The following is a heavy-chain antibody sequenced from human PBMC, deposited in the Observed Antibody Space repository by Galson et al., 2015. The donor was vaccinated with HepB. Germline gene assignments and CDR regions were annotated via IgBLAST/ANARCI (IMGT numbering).Heavy chain of an antibody. V-gene: IGHV3-66*02. CDR3: ARGGGALTYFDF. J-gene: IGHJ4*02. CDR2: IYSVGST. Sequence: SLRLSCAASRFTVSSNYMSWVRQAPGKGLEWVSVIYSVGSTYYADSVKGRFTISRDNSKNTLYLQMNSLRAEDTAVYYCARGGGALTYFDFWGQGTLVTVSS. CDR1: RFTVSSNY. D-gene: IGHD3-16*01.